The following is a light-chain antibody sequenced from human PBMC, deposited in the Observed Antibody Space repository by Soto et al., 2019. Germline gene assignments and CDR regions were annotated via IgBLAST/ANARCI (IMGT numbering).Light chain of an antibody. CDR2: AAS. Sequence: IQLTQSPSFLSASVGDRVRITCRASQGISSYIAWYQQKPGKAPKLLIYAASTLQSGVPSRFSGSGSGTDFTLTISSLQPEDSAVYYCQQYASSPRTFGQGTTVEIK. CDR3: QQYASSPRT. J-gene: IGKJ1*01. V-gene: IGKV1-9*01. CDR1: QGISSY.